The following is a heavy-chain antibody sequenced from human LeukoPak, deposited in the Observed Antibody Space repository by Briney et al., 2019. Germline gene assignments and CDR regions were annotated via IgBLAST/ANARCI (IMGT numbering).Heavy chain of an antibody. V-gene: IGHV3-23*01. D-gene: IGHD5-12*01. J-gene: IGHJ4*02. CDR2: ISGSGGST. CDR3: ARDVAANSPELGIDY. CDR1: GFTFSSYA. Sequence: GGSLRLSCAASGFTFSSYAMSWVRQAPGKGLEWVSAISGSGGSTYYADSVKGRFTISRDNSKNTLYLQMNSLRDEDTAVYYCARDVAANSPELGIDYWGQGTLVTVSS.